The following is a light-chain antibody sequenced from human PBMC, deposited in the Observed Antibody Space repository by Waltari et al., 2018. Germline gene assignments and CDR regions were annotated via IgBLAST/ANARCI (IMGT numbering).Light chain of an antibody. CDR2: GAS. Sequence: EIVLTQSPDTLSLSPGERATLSCRASQSVRSNYLAWYQQKPGQAPRLLINGASSRATCVPDRFSASGSGTDFTLTISRLEPEDFAVYYCQQYGDSPLTFGGGTKVEIK. V-gene: IGKV3-20*01. CDR3: QQYGDSPLT. CDR1: QSVRSNY. J-gene: IGKJ4*01.